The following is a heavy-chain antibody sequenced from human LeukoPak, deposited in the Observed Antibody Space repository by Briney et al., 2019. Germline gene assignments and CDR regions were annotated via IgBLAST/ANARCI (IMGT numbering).Heavy chain of an antibody. J-gene: IGHJ4*02. D-gene: IGHD3-10*01. Sequence: PGGSLRLSCAASGFTFSSYGMHWVRQAPGKGLEWVVFIRYDGSNKYYADSVKGRFTISRDNSKNTLYLQMNSLRAEDTAVYYCAKTYGSGSYYGDWGQGTLVTVSS. CDR2: IRYDGSNK. V-gene: IGHV3-30*02. CDR1: GFTFSSYG. CDR3: AKTYGSGSYYGD.